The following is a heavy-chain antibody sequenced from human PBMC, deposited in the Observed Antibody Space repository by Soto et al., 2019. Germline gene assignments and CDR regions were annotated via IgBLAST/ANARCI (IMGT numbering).Heavy chain of an antibody. CDR2: IYPGDSDT. CDR3: ARHGTYYYDSSGYYPDY. J-gene: IGHJ4*02. Sequence: GESLKISCKGSGYSFTSYWIGWGRQMPGKGLEGMGIIYPGDSDTRYSPSFQGQVTISADKSISTAYLQWSNLKASDTAMYYCARHGTYYYDSSGYYPDYWGQGTLVTVSS. V-gene: IGHV5-51*01. CDR1: GYSFTSYW. D-gene: IGHD3-22*01.